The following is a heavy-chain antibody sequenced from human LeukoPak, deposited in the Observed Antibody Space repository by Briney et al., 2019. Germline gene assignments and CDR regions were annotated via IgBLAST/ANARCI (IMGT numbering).Heavy chain of an antibody. CDR3: ARVNCGGDCYSFDY. Sequence: SETLSLTCTVSGGSISSYYWSWIRQPPGKGLEWIGYIYYSGSTNYNPSLKSRVTISVDTSKNQFSLRLSSVTAADTAVYYCARVNCGGDCYSFDYWGQGTLVTVSS. V-gene: IGHV4-59*01. D-gene: IGHD2-21*02. CDR2: IYYSGST. J-gene: IGHJ4*02. CDR1: GGSISSYY.